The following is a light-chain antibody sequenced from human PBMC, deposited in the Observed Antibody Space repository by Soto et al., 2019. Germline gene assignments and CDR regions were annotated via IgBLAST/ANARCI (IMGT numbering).Light chain of an antibody. CDR1: SSNIGAGYG. J-gene: IGLJ2*01. CDR2: GDT. CDR3: QSYDSSLSAL. V-gene: IGLV1-40*01. Sequence: QSVLTQPPSVSGAPGQRVTISCAGSSSNIGAGYGVYWYQQLPGTAPKLLIYGDTNRPSGVPDRFSGSKSGTSASLAITGLQAEDEADYYCQSYDSSLSALFGGGTKLTVL.